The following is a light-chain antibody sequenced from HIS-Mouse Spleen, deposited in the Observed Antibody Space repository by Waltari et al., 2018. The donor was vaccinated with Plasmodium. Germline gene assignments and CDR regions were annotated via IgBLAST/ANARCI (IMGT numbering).Light chain of an antibody. J-gene: IGKJ3*01. CDR2: AAS. CDR3: QQSYSTPLFT. Sequence: DIQMTQSPSSLSASVGDRVTITCRPRQSISSYLNWYQQKPGKAPKLLIYAASSLQSGVPSRFSGSGSGTDFTLTISSLQPEDFATYYCQQSYSTPLFTFGPGTKVDIK. CDR1: QSISSY. V-gene: IGKV1-39*01.